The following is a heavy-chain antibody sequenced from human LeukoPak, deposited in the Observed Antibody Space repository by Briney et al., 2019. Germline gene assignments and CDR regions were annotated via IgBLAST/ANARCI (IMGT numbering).Heavy chain of an antibody. V-gene: IGHV3-48*01. CDR3: ARYYGGNSACDY. J-gene: IGHJ4*02. D-gene: IGHD4-23*01. CDR2: ITSSSSSTI. CDR1: GFTFSSYT. Sequence: PGGSLRLSCAASGFTFSSYTLNWVRKVPGKGLEWVSYITSSSSSTIYYADSVKGRFTISRDNAKNSLYLQMNSLRAEDTAVYYCARYYGGNSACDYWSQGTLVTVSS.